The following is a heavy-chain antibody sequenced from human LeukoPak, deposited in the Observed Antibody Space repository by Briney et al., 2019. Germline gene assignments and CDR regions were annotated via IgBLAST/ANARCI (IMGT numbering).Heavy chain of an antibody. CDR3: ARGHRFFEWLLDY. CDR2: VIPGVGIP. Sequence: SVKVSCKANGSNFKNYAFSWVRQAPGQGLEWMGGVIPGVGIPNYAEDFQDRVTITAAASSTTIYMEISSLTPDDTAVYYCARGHRFFEWLLDYWGQGVQVIVSS. V-gene: IGHV1-69*10. D-gene: IGHD3-3*01. CDR1: GSNFKNYA. J-gene: IGHJ4*02.